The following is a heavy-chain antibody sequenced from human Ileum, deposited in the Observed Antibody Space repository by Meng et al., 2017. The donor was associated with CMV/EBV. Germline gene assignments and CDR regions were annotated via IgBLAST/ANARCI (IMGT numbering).Heavy chain of an antibody. J-gene: IGHJ4*02. CDR3: TRNGYYSLDY. V-gene: IGHV4-4*02. Sequence: LAGAGSGDSVSSNQWWSWVRQPPGKGVEWIGEIHHRGTTTYNPSLKSRVTMSLDESKIELSLKLSSVTAADTAIYYCTRNGYYSLDYWSPGTLVTVSS. CDR1: GDSVSSNQW. D-gene: IGHD3-22*01. CDR2: IHHRGTT.